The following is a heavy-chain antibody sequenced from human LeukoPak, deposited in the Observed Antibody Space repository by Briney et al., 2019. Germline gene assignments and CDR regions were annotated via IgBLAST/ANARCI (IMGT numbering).Heavy chain of an antibody. CDR1: GGSLSSYY. D-gene: IGHD2-15*01. V-gene: IGHV4-4*07. CDR3: ASRPGYCSGGSCYSPWYFDL. J-gene: IGHJ2*01. CDR2: IYTSGST. Sequence: PSETLSLTCTVSGGSLSSYYWSWIRQPAGKGLEWIGRIYTSGSTNYNPSLKSRVTISVDTSKNQFSLKLSSVTAADTAVYYCASRPGYCSGGSCYSPWYFDLWGRGTLVTVSS.